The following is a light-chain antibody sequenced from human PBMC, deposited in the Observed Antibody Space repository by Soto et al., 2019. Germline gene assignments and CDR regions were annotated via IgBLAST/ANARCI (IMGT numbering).Light chain of an antibody. J-gene: IGLJ1*01. CDR3: CSYAASRRIYV. CDR2: EGS. CDR1: SSDVGSYNL. Sequence: QSALTQPASVSGSPGQSITISCTGTSSDVGSYNLVSWYQQHPGKAPKLMIYEGSKRPSGISNRFSGSKSGNTASLTISGLQAVDEAEYYCCSYAASRRIYVFGSGTKVTVL. V-gene: IGLV2-23*01.